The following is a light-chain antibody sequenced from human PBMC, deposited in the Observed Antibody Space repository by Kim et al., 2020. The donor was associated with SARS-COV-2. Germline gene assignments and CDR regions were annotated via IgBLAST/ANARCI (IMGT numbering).Light chain of an antibody. J-gene: IGLJ2*01. V-gene: IGLV2-14*03. CDR1: SNVVGGFDY. Sequence: GQSITTSSAGTSNVVGGFDYVSWYQQHPGKAPKLMIYDVFNRPSGVPNRFSASKSGNTASLTISGLHAEDEANYYCSSYSSSTAVLFGGGTQLTVL. CDR2: DVF. CDR3: SSYSSSTAVL.